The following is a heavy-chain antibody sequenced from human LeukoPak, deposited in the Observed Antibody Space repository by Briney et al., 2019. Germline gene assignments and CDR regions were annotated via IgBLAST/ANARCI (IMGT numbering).Heavy chain of an antibody. CDR3: AKDIGVGPLPPSIAAAGRHYYYYGMDV. D-gene: IGHD6-13*01. CDR2: ISWNSGSI. CDR1: GFTFDDYA. V-gene: IGHV3-9*01. Sequence: PGRSLRLSCAASGFTFDDYAMPSVRHAPGKGLEWVSGISWNSGSIAYASSVKGRFTISRDNAKNSLYLQMNSLRAEDTALYYCAKDIGVGPLPPSIAAAGRHYYYYGMDVWGQGTTVSVSS. J-gene: IGHJ6*02.